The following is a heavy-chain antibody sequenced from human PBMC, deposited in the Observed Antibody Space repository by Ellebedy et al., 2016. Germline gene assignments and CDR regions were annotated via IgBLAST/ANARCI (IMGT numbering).Heavy chain of an antibody. CDR2: VVGSGERT. J-gene: IGHJ4*02. Sequence: GGSLRLSCEASGFTFSSHAMSWVRQAPGKGLEWVSAVVGSGERTFYADSVKGRFTISRDNSKNMLYLQMNSLRVEDTAVYYCVTPGGYVGAFDQWGQGTLVIVSS. CDR1: GFTFSSHA. V-gene: IGHV3-23*01. D-gene: IGHD6-13*01. CDR3: VTPGGYVGAFDQ.